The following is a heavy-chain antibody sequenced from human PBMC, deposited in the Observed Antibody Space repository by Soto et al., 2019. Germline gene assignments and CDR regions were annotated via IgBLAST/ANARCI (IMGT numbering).Heavy chain of an antibody. CDR1: GGSFSGYS. CDR3: AREKITGLFDY. CDR2: INHSGST. Sequence: SETLSLTCAVYGGSFSGYSCTWIRQPPGTGLEWIGEINHSGSTNYNPSLKSRVTISVDTSKNQFSLKLTSVTAADTAVYYCAREKITGLFDYWGQGTLVTVSS. J-gene: IGHJ4*02. V-gene: IGHV4-34*01. D-gene: IGHD2-8*02.